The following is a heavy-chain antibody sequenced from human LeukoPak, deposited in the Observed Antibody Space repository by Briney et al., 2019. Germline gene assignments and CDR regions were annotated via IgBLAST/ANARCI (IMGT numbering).Heavy chain of an antibody. J-gene: IGHJ4*02. D-gene: IGHD6-19*01. V-gene: IGHV4-59*12. CDR1: GGSISSYY. CDR2: IYYSGST. Sequence: PSETLSLTCTVSGGSISSYYWSWIRQPPGKGLEWIGYIYYSGSTYYNPSLKSRVTISVDTSKNQFSLKLSSVTAADTAVYYCARDSTVAGIKNLDYWGQGTLVTVSP. CDR3: ARDSTVAGIKNLDY.